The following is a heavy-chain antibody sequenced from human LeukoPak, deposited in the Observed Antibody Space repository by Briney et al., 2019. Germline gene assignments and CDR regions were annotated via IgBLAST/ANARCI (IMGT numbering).Heavy chain of an antibody. CDR2: IIPIVGVG. CDR3: ARDPHYYDSSGYV. D-gene: IGHD3-22*01. J-gene: IGHJ4*02. V-gene: IGHV1-69*04. Sequence: GSSVKVSCKSSGGTFSSYAISWVRQAPGQGLEWMGRIIPIVGVGNYAQKFQGRVTITADRSTSTVYMELSSLRSEDTVMYYCARDPHYYDSSGYVWGQGTLVTVSS. CDR1: GGTFSSYA.